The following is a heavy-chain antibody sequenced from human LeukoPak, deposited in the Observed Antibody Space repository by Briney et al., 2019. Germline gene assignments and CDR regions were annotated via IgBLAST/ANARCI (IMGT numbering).Heavy chain of an antibody. Sequence: GGSLRLSCAASGFTFSSYWMNWARQAPGKGLEWVASINHNGNVNYYVDSVKGRFTISRDNAKNSLYLQMSNLRVEDTAVYFCARGGGLDVWGQGATVTVSS. V-gene: IGHV3-7*03. CDR2: INHNGNVN. J-gene: IGHJ6*02. CDR1: GFTFSSYW. CDR3: ARGGGLDV. D-gene: IGHD3-16*01.